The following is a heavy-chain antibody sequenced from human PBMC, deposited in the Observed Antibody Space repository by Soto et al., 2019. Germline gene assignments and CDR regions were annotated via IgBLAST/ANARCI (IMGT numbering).Heavy chain of an antibody. CDR3: ARGVSSGSTRSYYYYYYYMDV. CDR2: IYYSGST. CDR1: NGSISNPIYY. Sequence: PSETLSLTCTVSNGSISNPIYYWGWMRQPPGKGLEWIGYIYYSGSTNYNPSLKSRVTISVDTSKNQFSLKLSSVTAADTAVYYCARGVSSGSTRSYYYYYYYMDVWGKGTTVTVSS. D-gene: IGHD3-3*01. J-gene: IGHJ6*03. V-gene: IGHV4-61*01.